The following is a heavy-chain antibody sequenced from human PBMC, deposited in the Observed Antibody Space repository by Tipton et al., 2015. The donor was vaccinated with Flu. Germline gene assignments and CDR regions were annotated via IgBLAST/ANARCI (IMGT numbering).Heavy chain of an antibody. Sequence: QLVQSGPEVKKPGSSVKVSCKASGYTFTSYDMHWVRQAPGQGLEWMGVINPRVGSTSYAQKIQGRVTMTRDTSTSTVYMELRSLRSEDTAVYYCGREREAATSAFDIGGQVTMVSVS. V-gene: IGHV1-46*01. CDR1: GYTFTSYD. CDR2: INPRVGST. J-gene: IGHJ3*02. CDR3: GREREAATSAFDI. D-gene: IGHD2-15*01.